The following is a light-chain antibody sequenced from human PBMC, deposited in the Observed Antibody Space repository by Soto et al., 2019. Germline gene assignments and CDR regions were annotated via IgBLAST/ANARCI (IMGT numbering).Light chain of an antibody. Sequence: DIQMTQSPCTLSASVGERVTITCRASQSISTWLAWYQQKPGKAPKLLIYKASSLEGGVPSRFSGSGSGTEFNITISSLQPDDFASYYCQQYNTYPLTIGGGTTVEIK. J-gene: IGKJ4*02. CDR2: KAS. V-gene: IGKV1-5*03. CDR3: QQYNTYPLT. CDR1: QSISTW.